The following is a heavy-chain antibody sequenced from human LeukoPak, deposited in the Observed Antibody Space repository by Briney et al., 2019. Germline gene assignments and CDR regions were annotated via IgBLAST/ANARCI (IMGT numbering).Heavy chain of an antibody. CDR2: IYPGDSTT. D-gene: IGHD3-10*01. CDR1: GYSFTNYW. J-gene: IGHJ4*02. CDR3: ALHPAQGSGSLDF. V-gene: IGHV5-51*01. Sequence: NHGESLKISCKGSGYSFTNYWIGWVRQMPGKGLEWMGIIYPGDSTTTYSPSFQGQITISADKSISTAYLQWTSLKASDTAIYYCALHPAQGSGSLDFWGQGTLVTVSS.